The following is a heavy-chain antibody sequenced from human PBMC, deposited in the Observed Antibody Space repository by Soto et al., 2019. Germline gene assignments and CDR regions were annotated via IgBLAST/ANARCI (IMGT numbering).Heavy chain of an antibody. V-gene: IGHV4-34*01. CDR3: ARGYWSAGFV. J-gene: IGHJ4*02. Sequence: SETLSLTCAVYGGSFSGYYWSWIRQPPGKGLEWIGEINHSGSTNYNPSLKSRVTISVDTSKNQFSLKLSSVTAADTAVYYCARGYWSAGFVWGQGTLVTVSS. CDR2: INHSGST. D-gene: IGHD2-15*01. CDR1: GGSFSGYY.